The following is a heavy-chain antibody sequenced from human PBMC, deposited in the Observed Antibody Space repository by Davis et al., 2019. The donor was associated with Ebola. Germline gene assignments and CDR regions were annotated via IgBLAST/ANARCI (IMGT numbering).Heavy chain of an antibody. CDR1: GSSPSGYD. J-gene: IGHJ4*02. D-gene: IGHD6-19*01. V-gene: IGHV3-33*01. CDR2: IWDDGSNK. CDR3: ATTPQYSSGQNKPFDY. Sequence: SLMISCAASGSSPSGYDMNWVRQAPGKGLQWVAVIWDDGSNKYYADSVKGRFTISRDNSKNTLYLQMNRLRAEETAVYYCATTPQYSSGQNKPFDYWGQGTLVTVSS.